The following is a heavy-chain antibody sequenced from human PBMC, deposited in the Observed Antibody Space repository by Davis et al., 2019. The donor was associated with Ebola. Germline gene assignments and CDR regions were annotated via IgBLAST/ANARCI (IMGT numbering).Heavy chain of an antibody. CDR2: ISYDGSNK. V-gene: IGHV3-30*18. Sequence: GGSLRLSCAASGFTFSSYGMHWVRQAPGTGLEWVAVISYDGSNKYYADSVKGRFTISRDNSKNTLYLQMDSLRAEDTAVYYCAKAYGDYVPFYFDYWGQGTQVTVSS. J-gene: IGHJ4*02. CDR3: AKAYGDYVPFYFDY. CDR1: GFTFSSYG. D-gene: IGHD4-17*01.